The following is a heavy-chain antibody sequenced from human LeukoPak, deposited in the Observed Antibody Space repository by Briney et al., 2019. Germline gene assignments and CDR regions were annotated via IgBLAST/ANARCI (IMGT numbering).Heavy chain of an antibody. CDR3: ARARPYYYDSSGYYPNSRLDAFDI. CDR2: ISSSSSYI. D-gene: IGHD3-22*01. V-gene: IGHV3-21*01. CDR1: GFTFSSYS. Sequence: GGSLRLSCAASGFTFSSYSMNWVRQAPGKGLEWVSSISSSSSYIYYADSVKGRFTISRDNAKNSLYLQMNSLRAEDTAVYYCARARPYYYDSSGYYPNSRLDAFDIWGQGTMVTVSS. J-gene: IGHJ3*02.